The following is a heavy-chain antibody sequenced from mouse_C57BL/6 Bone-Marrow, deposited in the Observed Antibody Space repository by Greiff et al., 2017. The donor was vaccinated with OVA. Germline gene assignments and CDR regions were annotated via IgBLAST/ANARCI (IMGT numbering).Heavy chain of an antibody. CDR3: TRSCGTTPGDY. J-gene: IGHJ2*01. D-gene: IGHD1-1*01. CDR2: IDPETGGT. CDR1: GYTFTDYE. Sequence: QVQLQQSGAELVRPGASVTLSCKASGYTFTDYEMHWVKQTPVHGLEWIGAIDPETGGTAYNQKFKGKAILTADKSSSTAYMELRSLTSEDSAVYYCTRSCGTTPGDYWGQGTTLTVSS. V-gene: IGHV1-15*01.